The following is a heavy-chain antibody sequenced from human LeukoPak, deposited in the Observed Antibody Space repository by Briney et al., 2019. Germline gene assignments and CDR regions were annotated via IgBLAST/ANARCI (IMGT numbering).Heavy chain of an antibody. V-gene: IGHV3-53*01. CDR1: GFIVSSRY. CDR3: VRAENGMDV. Sequence: PGGSLRLSCAASGFIVSSRYMSWVRQAPGKGLEWGSAIYSGVGTNYADSVKGRFTISRDNSRNTLYLQMNSLRAEDTAVYYCVRAENGMDVWGRGTAVTVS. J-gene: IGHJ6*02. CDR2: IYSGVGT.